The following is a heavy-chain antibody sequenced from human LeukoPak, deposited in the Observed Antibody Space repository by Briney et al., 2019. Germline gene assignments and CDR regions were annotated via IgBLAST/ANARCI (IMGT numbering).Heavy chain of an antibody. J-gene: IGHJ4*02. Sequence: GGSLRLSCVASGFTFSNYAMHWVRQAPGKGLGWVAVISYDGSKKDYADSVKGRFTISRDNSKNTLYLQMNSLRAEDTAVYYCARGARKGDDYGGFFDYWGQGTLVTVAS. CDR1: GFTFSNYA. CDR2: ISYDGSKK. V-gene: IGHV3-30*04. CDR3: ARGARKGDDYGGFFDY. D-gene: IGHD4-23*01.